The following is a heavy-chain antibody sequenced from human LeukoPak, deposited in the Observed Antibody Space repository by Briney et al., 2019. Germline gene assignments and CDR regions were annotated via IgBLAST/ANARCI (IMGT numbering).Heavy chain of an antibody. CDR2: ISAYNGNT. CDR1: GYTFTSYG. J-gene: IGHJ4*02. Sequence: GESLKISCKGSGYTFTSYGISWVRRAPGQGLEWMGWISAYNGNTNYAQKLQGRVTMTTDTSTSTAYMELRSLRSDDTAVYYCARVSGGAFDYWGQGTLVTVSS. V-gene: IGHV1-18*01. CDR3: ARVSGGAFDY. D-gene: IGHD6-19*01.